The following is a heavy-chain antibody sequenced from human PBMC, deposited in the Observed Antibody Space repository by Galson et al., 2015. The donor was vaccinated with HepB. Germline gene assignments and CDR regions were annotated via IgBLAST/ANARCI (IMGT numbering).Heavy chain of an antibody. CDR2: ISAYNGIT. J-gene: IGHJ6*02. V-gene: IGHV1-18*04. CDR1: GYTFTSYG. Sequence: SVKVSCKASGYTFTSYGISWVRQAPGQGLEWMGWISAYNGITNYAQKLQGRVTMTTDTSTSTAYMELRSLRSDDTAVYYCARDERARPTPQYGMDVWGQGTTVTVSS. D-gene: IGHD2-15*01. CDR3: ARDERARPTPQYGMDV.